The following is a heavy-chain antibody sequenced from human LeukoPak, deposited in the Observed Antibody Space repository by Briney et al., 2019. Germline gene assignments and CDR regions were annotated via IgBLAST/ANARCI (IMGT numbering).Heavy chain of an antibody. CDR1: GFTFRSYA. D-gene: IGHD1-26*01. V-gene: IGHV3-23*01. Sequence: PGGSLRLSCAASGFTFRSYAMSWVRQAPGKGLEWVSAITGSGDSIFYADSVKGRFTISRDNSKNTLYLQMNTLRAEDRAVYYCAKENPVGGTNYFDYWGQGTLVTVAS. J-gene: IGHJ4*02. CDR3: AKENPVGGTNYFDY. CDR2: ITGSGDSI.